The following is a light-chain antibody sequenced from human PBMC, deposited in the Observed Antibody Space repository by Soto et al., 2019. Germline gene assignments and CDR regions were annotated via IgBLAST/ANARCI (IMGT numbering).Light chain of an antibody. V-gene: IGKV3-20*01. CDR1: QSVSSSS. J-gene: IGKJ1*01. CDR2: GAS. Sequence: EIVLTQSPGTLSLSPGGRATLSCRASQSVSSSSLAWYQQKPGQTPRLLIYGASSRATGIPDRFSGSGSGTDFTLTISRLEPEDFAVYYCQQYDSSPWTFGQGTKVEIK. CDR3: QQYDSSPWT.